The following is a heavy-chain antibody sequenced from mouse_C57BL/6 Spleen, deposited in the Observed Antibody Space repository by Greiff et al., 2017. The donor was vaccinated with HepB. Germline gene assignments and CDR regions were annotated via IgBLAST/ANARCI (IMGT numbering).Heavy chain of an antibody. Sequence: QVQLQQSGAELARPGASVKMSCKASGYTFTSYTMHWVKQRPGQGLEWIGYINPSSGYTKYNQKFKDKATLTADKSSSTAYMQLNSLTSEDSAVYYCARGYSNYVGYWYFDVWGTGTTVTVSS. V-gene: IGHV1-4*01. CDR2: INPSSGYT. CDR3: ARGYSNYVGYWYFDV. D-gene: IGHD2-5*01. J-gene: IGHJ1*03. CDR1: GYTFTSYT.